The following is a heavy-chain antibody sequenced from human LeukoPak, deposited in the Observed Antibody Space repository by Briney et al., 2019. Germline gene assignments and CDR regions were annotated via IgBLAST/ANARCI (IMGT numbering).Heavy chain of an antibody. CDR3: AKHPKYYYDSSGYRAFDY. V-gene: IGHV3-23*01. Sequence: PGGSLRLSCAASGFTFSSYAMSWVRQAPGKGLEWVSAISGGGGSTYYADSVKGRFTISRDNSKNTLYLQMNSLRAEDTAVYYCAKHPKYYYDSSGYRAFDYWGQGTLVTVSS. CDR1: GFTFSSYA. J-gene: IGHJ4*02. D-gene: IGHD3-22*01. CDR2: ISGGGGST.